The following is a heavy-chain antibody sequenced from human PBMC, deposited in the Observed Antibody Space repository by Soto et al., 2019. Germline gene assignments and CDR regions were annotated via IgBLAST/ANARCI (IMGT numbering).Heavy chain of an antibody. CDR1: GFTFSDFH. J-gene: IGHJ4*02. Sequence: EVQLVESGGGLVQPGGSLRLSCAASGFTFSDFHMNWVRQAPGKGLEWVGRSRAKSNGYTTEYAASVKGRFTVSRDDSKNTLFLQMNSLNIGDAAVYYCVGESFYRVDYWGQGSLVTVSS. CDR3: VGESFYRVDY. D-gene: IGHD3-16*01. V-gene: IGHV3-72*01. CDR2: SRAKSNGYTT.